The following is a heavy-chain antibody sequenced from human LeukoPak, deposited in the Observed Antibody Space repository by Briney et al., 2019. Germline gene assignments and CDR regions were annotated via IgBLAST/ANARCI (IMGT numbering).Heavy chain of an antibody. V-gene: IGHV1-8*03. J-gene: IGHJ5*02. CDR1: GYTFTSYD. Sequence: GASVKVSCKASGYTFTSYDINWVRQATGQGLEWMGWMNPNSGNTGYAQKFQGRVTITRNTSISTAYMELSSLRSEDTAVYYCARGRIVVVPALGSYHRGLNWFDPWGQGTLVTVSS. CDR3: ARGRIVVVPALGSYHRGLNWFDP. CDR2: MNPNSGNT. D-gene: IGHD2-2*01.